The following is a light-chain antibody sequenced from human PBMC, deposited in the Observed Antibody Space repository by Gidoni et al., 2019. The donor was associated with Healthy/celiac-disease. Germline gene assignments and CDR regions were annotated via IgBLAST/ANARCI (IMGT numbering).Light chain of an antibody. CDR2: WAS. J-gene: IGKJ2*01. Sequence: DIVMTKSPDSLAVSLGESATINCKSSQSVLYSSKNKNYLAWYQQKPGQPPKLLIYWASTRESGVPDRFSGSGSGTSFTLTISSLQADDVAVYYCQQYYITPYTFGQGTKLDIK. CDR1: QSVLYSSKNKNY. V-gene: IGKV4-1*01. CDR3: QQYYITPYT.